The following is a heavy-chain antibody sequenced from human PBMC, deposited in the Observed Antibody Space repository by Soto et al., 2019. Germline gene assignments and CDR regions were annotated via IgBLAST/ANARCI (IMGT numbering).Heavy chain of an antibody. D-gene: IGHD4-17*01. CDR3: ARDKNDYGDYMVAAFDI. CDR1: GFTFSSYS. V-gene: IGHV3-21*01. Sequence: GGSLRLSCAASGFTFSSYSMNWVRQAPGKGLEWVSSISSSSSYIYYADSVKGRFTISRDNAKNSLYLQMNSLRAEDTAVYYCARDKNDYGDYMVAAFDIWGQGTMVTVSS. J-gene: IGHJ3*02. CDR2: ISSSSSYI.